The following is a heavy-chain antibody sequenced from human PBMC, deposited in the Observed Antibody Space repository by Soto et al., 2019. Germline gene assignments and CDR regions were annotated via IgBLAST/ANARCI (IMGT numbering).Heavy chain of an antibody. V-gene: IGHV3-21*01. CDR1: GFTFSTFP. Sequence: EVHLVESGGGLVKPGGSLRLSCTASGFTFSTFPMLWVRQAPGKGLEWVSSISRGGDYIYYADSMKGRFTISRDNAKNSLFLQMNSLRADDTAVYYCAKTGGVIITSPTHWGQGTLVTVSS. CDR3: AKTGGVIITSPTH. D-gene: IGHD3-10*01. CDR2: ISRGGDYI. J-gene: IGHJ4*02.